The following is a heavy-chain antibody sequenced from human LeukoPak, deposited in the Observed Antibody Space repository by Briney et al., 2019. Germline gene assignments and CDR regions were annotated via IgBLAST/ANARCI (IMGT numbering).Heavy chain of an antibody. J-gene: IGHJ5*02. Sequence: TGGSLRLSCAASGXTFSSYDMHWVRQATGKGLEWVSGINTAGDTYYPGSVKGRFTISRENAKNSLYLQMDDLRAGDTAVYYCARGLPGGFDPWGQGTLVTVSS. CDR1: GXTFSSYD. CDR2: INTAGDT. CDR3: ARGLPGGFDP. V-gene: IGHV3-13*04. D-gene: IGHD4-11*01.